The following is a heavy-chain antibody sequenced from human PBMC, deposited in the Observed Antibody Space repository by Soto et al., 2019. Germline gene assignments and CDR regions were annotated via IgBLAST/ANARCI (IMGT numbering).Heavy chain of an antibody. CDR2: ILSDGSNE. J-gene: IGHJ4*02. CDR3: AKPSPYGRSVYFLDN. V-gene: IGHV3-30-3*01. Sequence: PGGSLRLSCAASGFTFSYYAMHWVRQPPGKGLEWVAVILSDGSNEYYADSVKGRFTISRDNSKNSLYLQMNSLRSEDTAVYFCAKPSPYGRSVYFLDNWGRGTLVTVSS. CDR1: GFTFSYYA. D-gene: IGHD3-3*01.